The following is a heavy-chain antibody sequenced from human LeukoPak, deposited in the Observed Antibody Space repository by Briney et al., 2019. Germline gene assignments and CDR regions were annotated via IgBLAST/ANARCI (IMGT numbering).Heavy chain of an antibody. V-gene: IGHV1-8*03. J-gene: IGHJ5*02. CDR3: ARVRLRNGYNWFDP. CDR2: MSPDSGDT. Sequence: ASVKVSCKASGYTFTDYYINWVRQASGQGLEWMGWMSPDSGDTGYAHKFQGRVTITRNTSITTAYMELRSLTFEDTAVYYCARVRLRNGYNWFDPWGQGTLVTVSS. CDR1: GYTFTDYY. D-gene: IGHD3-3*01.